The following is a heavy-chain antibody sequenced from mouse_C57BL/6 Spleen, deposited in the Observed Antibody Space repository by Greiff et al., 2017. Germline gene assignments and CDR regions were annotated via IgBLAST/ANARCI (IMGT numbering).Heavy chain of an antibody. CDR3: ASSYYSNYFAY. V-gene: IGHV7-3*01. Sequence: EVQVVESGGGLVQPGGSLSLSCAASGFTFTDYYMSWVRQPPGKALEWLGFIRNKANGYTTEYSASVKGRFTISRDNSQSILYLQMSALRAEDSATYYCASSYYSNYFAYWGQGTLVTVSA. CDR1: GFTFTDYY. J-gene: IGHJ3*01. CDR2: IRNKANGYTT. D-gene: IGHD2-5*01.